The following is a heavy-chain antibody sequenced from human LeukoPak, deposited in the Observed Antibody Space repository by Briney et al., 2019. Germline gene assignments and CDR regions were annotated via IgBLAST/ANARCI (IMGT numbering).Heavy chain of an antibody. J-gene: IGHJ4*02. CDR2: VSNDVSNK. CDR3: ATEPPGRFYFDY. Sequence: GGSLRLSCVASGFTFSNYVLHWVRQAPGKGLEWVAVVSNDVSNKYYADSVKGRFTISRDNSKNMLFLQMNSLRTEDTAVYYCATEPPGRFYFDYWGQGTLVTVSS. CDR1: GFTFSNYV. V-gene: IGHV3-30*04.